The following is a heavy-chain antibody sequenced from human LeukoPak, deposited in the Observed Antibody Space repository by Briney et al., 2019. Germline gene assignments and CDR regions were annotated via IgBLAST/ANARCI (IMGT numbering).Heavy chain of an antibody. CDR3: ARYGAYYDFWSGYLYDY. J-gene: IGHJ4*02. CDR2: IIPILGIA. V-gene: IGHV1-69*04. CDR1: GGTFSSYA. Sequence: SVKVSCKASGGTFSSYAISWVRQAPGQGLVWMGRIIPILGIANYAQKLQGRVTMTTDTSTSTAYMELRSLRSDDTAVYYCARYGAYYDFWSGYLYDYWGQGTLVTVSS. D-gene: IGHD3-3*01.